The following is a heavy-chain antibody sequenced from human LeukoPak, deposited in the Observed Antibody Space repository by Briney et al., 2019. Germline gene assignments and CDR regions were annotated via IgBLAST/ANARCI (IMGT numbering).Heavy chain of an antibody. CDR1: GFTFSSNY. Sequence: QSGGSLRLSCAASGFTFSSNYMSWVRQAPGKGLEWVSVIYSGGSTYYADSVKGRFTISRDNSKNTLYLQMNSLRAEDTAVYYCARHSKYFSGGHWFDPWGQGTSVTVSS. D-gene: IGHD2-15*01. V-gene: IGHV3-53*01. J-gene: IGHJ5*02. CDR3: ARHSKYFSGGHWFDP. CDR2: IYSGGST.